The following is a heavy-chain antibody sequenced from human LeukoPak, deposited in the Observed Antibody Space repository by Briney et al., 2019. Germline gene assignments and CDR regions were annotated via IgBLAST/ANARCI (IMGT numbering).Heavy chain of an antibody. Sequence: PSETLSLTCTVSGGSISSGGYYWSWIRQHPGKGLEWIGYIYHSGSTYFNPSLKSRVTISVDTSKNQFSLKLSSVTAADTAVYYCARGGVMELFDYWGQGTLVTVSS. D-gene: IGHD3-16*01. CDR2: IYHSGST. J-gene: IGHJ4*02. CDR1: GGSISSGGYY. V-gene: IGHV4-31*03. CDR3: ARGGVMELFDY.